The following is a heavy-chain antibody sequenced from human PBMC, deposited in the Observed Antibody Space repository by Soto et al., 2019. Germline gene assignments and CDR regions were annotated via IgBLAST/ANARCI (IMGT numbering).Heavy chain of an antibody. CDR2: ISAYNGNT. J-gene: IGHJ5*02. CDR3: ARVKVDDTLTGYYNRWFDP. V-gene: IGHV1-18*01. Sequence: ASVKVSCKASGYTFTSYGISWVRQAPGQGLEWMGWISAYNGNTNYAQKLQGRVTMTTDTSTSTAYMELRSLRSDDTAVYYCARVKVDDTLTGYYNRWFDPWGQGTLVTVSS. CDR1: GYTFTSYG. D-gene: IGHD3-9*01.